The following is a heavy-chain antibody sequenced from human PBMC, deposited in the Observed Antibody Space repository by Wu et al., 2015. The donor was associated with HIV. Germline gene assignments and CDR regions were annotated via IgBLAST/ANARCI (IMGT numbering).Heavy chain of an antibody. CDR2: INPNSGGT. D-gene: IGHD3-10*01. J-gene: IGHJ1*01. Sequence: QVQLVQSGAEVKKPGASVKVSCKASGYTFTSHYMHWVRQAPGQGLEWMGWINPNSGGTKYVEKFQGRVTMTRDTFTSTAYMELRRLRPDDTAVYYCAREVYGSGSYSKYLLQWGQGTLVTVSS. V-gene: IGHV1-2*02. CDR1: GYTFTSHY. CDR3: AREVYGSGSYSKYLLQ.